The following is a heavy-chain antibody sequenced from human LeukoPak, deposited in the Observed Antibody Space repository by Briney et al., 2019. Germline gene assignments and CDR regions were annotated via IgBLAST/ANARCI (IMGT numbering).Heavy chain of an antibody. V-gene: IGHV1-24*01. CDR1: GGTFSSYA. Sequence: ASVKVSCKASGGTFSSYAISWVRQAPGQGLEWMGGFDPEDGETIYAQKFQGRVTMTEDTSTDTAYMELSSLRSEDTAVYYCATAAYCGGDCYGFDYWGQGTLVTVSS. J-gene: IGHJ4*02. CDR3: ATAAYCGGDCYGFDY. D-gene: IGHD2-21*02. CDR2: FDPEDGET.